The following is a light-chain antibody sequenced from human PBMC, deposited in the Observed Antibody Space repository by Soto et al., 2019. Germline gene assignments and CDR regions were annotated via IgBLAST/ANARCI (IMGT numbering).Light chain of an antibody. J-gene: IGKJ1*01. CDR1: QCVSSSY. V-gene: IGKV3-20*01. CDR2: DAS. Sequence: ETVLTQSPGTLSLSPGERATLSCRASQCVSSSYLAWYQQKPGQAPRLLIYDASSRATGIPDRFSGRGSVTDFTLTISRLEHEDFAVYYCQQYIRSPPSWTFGQGTKVEIK. CDR3: QQYIRSPPSWT.